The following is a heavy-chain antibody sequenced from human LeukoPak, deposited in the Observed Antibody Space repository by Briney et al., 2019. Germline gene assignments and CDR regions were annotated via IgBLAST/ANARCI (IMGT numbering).Heavy chain of an antibody. CDR3: VRDGTWYDY. CDR2: ISISSTSI. CDR1: GFTFSDYY. J-gene: IGHJ4*02. Sequence: GGSLRLSCAASGFTFSDYYMSWIRQAPGKGLEWVSYISISSTSIYYADSVKGRFTISRDNAKNSLYLQMNSLRDEDTAVYYCVRDGTWYDYWGQGTLVTVSS. V-gene: IGHV3-11*04. D-gene: IGHD1-26*01.